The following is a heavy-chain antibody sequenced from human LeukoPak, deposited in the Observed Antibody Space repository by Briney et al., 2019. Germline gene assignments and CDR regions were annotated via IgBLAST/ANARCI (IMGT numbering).Heavy chain of an antibody. J-gene: IGHJ4*02. CDR3: ARVYDSSGYYCDY. CDR2: ISSSSSYT. CDR1: GFTFSDYY. Sequence: PGGSLRLSCAASGFTFSDYYMSWIRQAPGKGLEWVSYISSSSSYTNYADSVKGRFTISRDNARNSLYLQMNSLRAEDTAVYYCARVYDSSGYYCDYWGQGTLVTVSS. V-gene: IGHV3-11*05. D-gene: IGHD3-22*01.